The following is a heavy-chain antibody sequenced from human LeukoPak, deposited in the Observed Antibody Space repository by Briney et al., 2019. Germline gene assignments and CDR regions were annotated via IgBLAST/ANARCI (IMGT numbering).Heavy chain of an antibody. CDR1: GFTVSSSR. Sequence: GGSLRLSCAASGFTVSSSRMSWVRQAPGKGLEWVSVIDSGGSTYYSDSVKGRFTISRDNSKNTLYLQINSLRVEDTAVYYCARDLGYSYGYFAHWGQGSLVTVSS. CDR3: ARDLGYSYGYFAH. CDR2: IDSGGST. J-gene: IGHJ4*02. D-gene: IGHD5-18*01. V-gene: IGHV3-53*01.